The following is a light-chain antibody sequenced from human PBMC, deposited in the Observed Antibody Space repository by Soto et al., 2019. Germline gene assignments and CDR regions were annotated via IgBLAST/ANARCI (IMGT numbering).Light chain of an antibody. J-gene: IGLJ1*01. V-gene: IGLV2-8*01. CDR1: SSDVGGYNY. CDR3: SSYAGSNNFGV. CDR2: EVS. Sequence: SVLTHPPSSSGSPGQSVTSSCTGTSSDVGGYNYVSWYQQHPGKAPKLMIYEVSKRPSGVPDRFSGSKSGNTASLTVSGLQAEDEADYYCSSYAGSNNFGVFGTGTKSPS.